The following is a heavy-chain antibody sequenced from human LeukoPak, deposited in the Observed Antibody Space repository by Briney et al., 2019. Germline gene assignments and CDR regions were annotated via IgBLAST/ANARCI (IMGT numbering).Heavy chain of an antibody. CDR3: ARHRRHYDISTGYYAGPFDV. J-gene: IGHJ3*01. V-gene: IGHV4-39*01. CDR1: GGSISSNTYY. D-gene: IGHD3-9*01. Sequence: PSETLSLTCTVSGGSISSNTYYWGWIRQPPGKGLEWIGTIYYIGGPYYNPSLKSRVTISVHTSRNQFSLKLSYVTAADTAVYYCARHRRHYDISTGYYAGPFDVWGQGTMVTVSS. CDR2: IYYIGGP.